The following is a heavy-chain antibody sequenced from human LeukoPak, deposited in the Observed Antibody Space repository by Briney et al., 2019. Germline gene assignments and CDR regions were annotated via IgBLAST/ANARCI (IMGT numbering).Heavy chain of an antibody. CDR3: ASSRQRSYYGGVYFAY. CDR2: ISSSGSTI. Sequence: GVSLRLSCAASGFTFSDYYMRWIRQAPGKGLEGVSYISSSGSTIYYADSVKGRFTISRDNAKNSLYLQMTSLRAEETAVYYCASSRQRSYYGGVYFAYWGQGTLVTVSS. V-gene: IGHV3-11*01. D-gene: IGHD1-26*01. CDR1: GFTFSDYY. J-gene: IGHJ4*02.